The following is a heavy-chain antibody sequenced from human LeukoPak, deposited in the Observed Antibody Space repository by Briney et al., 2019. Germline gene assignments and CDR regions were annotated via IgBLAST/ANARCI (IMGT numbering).Heavy chain of an antibody. Sequence: GGSLRLSCAASGFAFRTYSMHWVRQAPGKGLEWLAVITYDGKVQHYTDSVKGQFTVSRDNSKNTLNLQMDSLRVEDTAVYYCAKGDTGVIRRYYLDSWGQGTLVTVSS. D-gene: IGHD5-18*01. CDR1: GFAFRTYS. V-gene: IGHV3-30*04. CDR2: ITYDGKVQ. J-gene: IGHJ4*02. CDR3: AKGDTGVIRRYYLDS.